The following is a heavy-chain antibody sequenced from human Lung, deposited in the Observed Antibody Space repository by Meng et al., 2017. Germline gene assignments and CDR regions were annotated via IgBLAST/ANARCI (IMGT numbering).Heavy chain of an antibody. CDR3: ARGTPGRSYSDY. V-gene: IGHV1-18*01. CDR1: GYTSASYG. D-gene: IGHD3-10*01. J-gene: IGHJ4*02. Sequence: QAQLLQSGAEVKKPGASVWISCKASGYTSASYGISWFRQAPGQGLEWMGWFVSNSDTYPAQKFQGRVTMTRDTHTSTDFMELRSVRFDDTAVYYCARGTPGRSYSDYWGQGTLVTVSS. CDR2: FVSNSDT.